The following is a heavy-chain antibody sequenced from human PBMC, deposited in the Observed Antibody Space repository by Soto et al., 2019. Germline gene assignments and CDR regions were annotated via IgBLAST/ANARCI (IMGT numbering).Heavy chain of an antibody. V-gene: IGHV3-23*01. J-gene: IGHJ4*02. CDR3: VKMGSSGYFFDY. CDR2: IGSSGGTT. Sequence: PGGSLRLSCAASGFTFSSYGMSWVRQAPGKGLEWVSAIGSSGGTTYYADSVKGPFTISRDNSKNTLYLQMSSLRAEDTAVYYCVKMGSSGYFFDYWGQGTLVTVSS. CDR1: GFTFSSYG. D-gene: IGHD3-22*01.